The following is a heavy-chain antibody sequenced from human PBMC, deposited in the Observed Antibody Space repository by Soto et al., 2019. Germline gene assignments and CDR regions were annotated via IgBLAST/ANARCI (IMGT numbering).Heavy chain of an antibody. CDR3: ARDPGISSGWYYFDY. CDR2: VKQDGREI. V-gene: IGHV3-7*05. D-gene: IGHD6-19*01. CDR1: GFTFSNHW. Sequence: EVHLVESGGGLVQSGGSLRLSCAASGFTFSNHWMTWVRQAPGKGLEWVASVKQDGREIYYGDSVKGRFTISRDNAKNSLFLQLNSLRAEDTAMYYCARDPGISSGWYYFDYWGQGTLVTVSS. J-gene: IGHJ4*02.